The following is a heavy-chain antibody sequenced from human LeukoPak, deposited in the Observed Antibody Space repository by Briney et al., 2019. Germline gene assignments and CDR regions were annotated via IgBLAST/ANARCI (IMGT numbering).Heavy chain of an antibody. D-gene: IGHD2-2*01. CDR2: INTNTGNP. Sequence: ASVKVSCKASGYTFTSYAMNWVRQAPGQGLEWMGWINTNTGNPTYAQGSTGRFVFSLDTSVSTAYLQISSLKAEDTAVYYCARVGCSSTSCRYEPYLDYWGQGTLVTVSS. J-gene: IGHJ4*02. CDR3: ARVGCSSTSCRYEPYLDY. CDR1: GYTFTSYA. V-gene: IGHV7-4-1*02.